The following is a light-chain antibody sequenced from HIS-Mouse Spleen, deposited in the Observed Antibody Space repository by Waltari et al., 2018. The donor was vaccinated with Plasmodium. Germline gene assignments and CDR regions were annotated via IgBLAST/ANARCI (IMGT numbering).Light chain of an antibody. V-gene: IGKV3-15*01. J-gene: IGKJ3*01. CDR3: QQYNNWSFT. Sequence: EIVMTQSPATLSVSPGERATLACRASQSVSSNLAWYQQKPGQALRLLLYGASTRAAGIPARFSGRGSGTEFTLTISSLQSEDFAVYYCQQYNNWSFTFGPGTKVDIK. CDR1: QSVSSN. CDR2: GAS.